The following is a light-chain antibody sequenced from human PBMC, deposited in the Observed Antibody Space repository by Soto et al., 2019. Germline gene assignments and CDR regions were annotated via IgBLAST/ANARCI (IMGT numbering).Light chain of an antibody. J-gene: IGKJ2*01. CDR1: QSVSSSY. CDR2: GAS. CDR3: KQYDSSPPYT. V-gene: IGKV3-20*01. Sequence: EIVLTQSPGTLSLSPGERATLSCRASQSVSSSYLAWYQQKPGQAPRLLIYGASSRATAIPDMFSGSGSGTAFTLTISRLEPDDCAVYYCKQYDSSPPYTCGQGTKLEIK.